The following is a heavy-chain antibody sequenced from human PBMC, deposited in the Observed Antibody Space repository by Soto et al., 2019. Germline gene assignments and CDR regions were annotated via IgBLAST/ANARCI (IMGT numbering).Heavy chain of an antibody. CDR1: GFTFSSYG. J-gene: IGHJ6*02. Sequence: GGSLRLSCAASGFTFSSYGMHWVRQAPGKGLEWVAVIWYDGSNKYYADSVKGRFTISRDNSKNTLYLQMNSLRAEDTAVYYCASAIKGYCISTSCSDGMDVWGQGTPVTVSS. V-gene: IGHV3-33*01. CDR2: IWYDGSNK. D-gene: IGHD2-2*01. CDR3: ASAIKGYCISTSCSDGMDV.